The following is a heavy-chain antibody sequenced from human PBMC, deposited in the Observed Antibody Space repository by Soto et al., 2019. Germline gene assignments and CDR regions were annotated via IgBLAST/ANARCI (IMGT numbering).Heavy chain of an antibody. Sequence: QVQLVESGGGVVQPGRSLRLSCAASGFTFSSYGMHRVRQAPGKGLEWVAVMWCAGSNKYYADSVKGRFTIPRDNSKNRLYLQMNGLRAEDTAVYYCATDFSDTVVVVAASGGAYFDYWGQGTLVTVSS. J-gene: IGHJ4*02. D-gene: IGHD2-15*01. CDR2: MWCAGSNK. CDR1: GFTFSSYG. CDR3: ATDFSDTVVVVAASGGAYFDY. V-gene: IGHV3-33*01.